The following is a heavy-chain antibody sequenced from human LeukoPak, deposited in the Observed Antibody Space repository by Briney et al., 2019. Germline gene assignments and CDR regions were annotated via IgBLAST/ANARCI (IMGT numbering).Heavy chain of an antibody. Sequence: PSETLSLTCTVSGGSISSYYWSWIRQPPGKGLEWIGYIYYSGSTNYNPSLKSRVTISVDTSKNQFSLKLSSVTAADTAVYYCARSQGIGYFEYWGQGTLVTVSS. CDR3: ARSQGIGYFEY. V-gene: IGHV4-59*01. J-gene: IGHJ4*02. CDR2: IYYSGST. CDR1: GGSISSYY. D-gene: IGHD3-10*01.